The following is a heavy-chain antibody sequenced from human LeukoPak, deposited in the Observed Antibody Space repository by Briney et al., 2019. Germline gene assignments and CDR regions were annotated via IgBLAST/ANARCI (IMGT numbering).Heavy chain of an antibody. V-gene: IGHV1-69*01. CDR1: GGTFSSYA. D-gene: IGHD2-15*01. Sequence: GSSVKVSCKASGGTFSSYAISWVRQAPGQGLEWMGGIIPIFGTANYAHKFQGRVTITADESTSTAYMELSSLRSEHTAVYYCARGYCSGGSCYHAVDYWGQGTLVTVSS. CDR3: ARGYCSGGSCYHAVDY. CDR2: IIPIFGTA. J-gene: IGHJ4*02.